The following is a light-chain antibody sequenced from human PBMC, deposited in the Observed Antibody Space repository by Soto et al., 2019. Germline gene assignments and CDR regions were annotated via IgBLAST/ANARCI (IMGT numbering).Light chain of an antibody. Sequence: DIQMTQSPSTLSASVGDRVTITCRASQSISSWLAWYQQKPGKAPKLLIYKASSLESGVPSRFSGSGSGTEFTLTISSLQPDDFATYYCQQYNSYPCTFGGGTKVDIK. J-gene: IGKJ4*01. CDR3: QQYNSYPCT. CDR2: KAS. V-gene: IGKV1-5*03. CDR1: QSISSW.